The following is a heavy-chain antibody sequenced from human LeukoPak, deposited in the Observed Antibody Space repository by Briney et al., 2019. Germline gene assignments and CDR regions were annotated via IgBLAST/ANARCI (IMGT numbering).Heavy chain of an antibody. CDR1: GYTFTGYY. D-gene: IGHD1-7*01. CDR2: INTNTGNP. Sequence: GASVKVSCKASGYTFTGYYMHWVRQAPGQGLEWMGWINTNTGNPTYAQGFTGRFVFSLDTSVCTAYLQISSLKAEDTAVYYCARFNWNYAFDIWGQGTMVTVSS. J-gene: IGHJ3*02. V-gene: IGHV7-4-1*02. CDR3: ARFNWNYAFDI.